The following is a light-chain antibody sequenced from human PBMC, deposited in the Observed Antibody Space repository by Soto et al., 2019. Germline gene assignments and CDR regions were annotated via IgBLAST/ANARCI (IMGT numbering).Light chain of an antibody. CDR2: AAS. J-gene: IGKJ3*01. CDR1: QGISNY. V-gene: IGKV1-27*01. Sequence: DIQMTQSPSSLSASVGDRVTITCRASQGISNYLAWYQQKPGKVPKLLIYAASTLQTGLPSRFSGSGSGTDCTLTISGLQPEDVATYYCQKYNRAPRTFGPGTKLDIK. CDR3: QKYNRAPRT.